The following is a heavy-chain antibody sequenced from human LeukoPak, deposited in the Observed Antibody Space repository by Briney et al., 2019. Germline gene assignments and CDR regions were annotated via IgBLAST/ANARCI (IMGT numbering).Heavy chain of an antibody. CDR2: IYTGGGR. J-gene: IGHJ4*02. D-gene: IGHD1-26*01. CDR1: GFTVSSYY. V-gene: IGHV3-53*01. CDR3: ARTGGSYPYYFEY. Sequence: GGSLRLSCAASGFTVSSYYMNWVRQAPGKELEWVSVIYTGGGRYYADSVRGRFTISRDNSKNTLYLSMNSLRAEDTAVYYCARTGGSYPYYFEYWGQGTLVTVSS.